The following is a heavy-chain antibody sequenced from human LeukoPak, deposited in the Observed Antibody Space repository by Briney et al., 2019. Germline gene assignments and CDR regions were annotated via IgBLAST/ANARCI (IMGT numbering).Heavy chain of an antibody. D-gene: IGHD7-27*01. V-gene: IGHV1-8*01. CDR3: ARGGPNSGEEIDY. Sequence: ASVKVSCKASGYTFTSYDNNWVRQATGQGLEWMGWMNPNSGNTGYAQKFQGRVTMTRYTSISTAYMELSSLRSEDTAVYYCARGGPNSGEEIDYWGQGTLVTVSS. J-gene: IGHJ4*02. CDR2: MNPNSGNT. CDR1: GYTFTSYD.